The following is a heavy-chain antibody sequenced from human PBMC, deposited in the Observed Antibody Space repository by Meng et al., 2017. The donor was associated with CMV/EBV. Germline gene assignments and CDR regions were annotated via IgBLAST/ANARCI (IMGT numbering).Heavy chain of an antibody. CDR3: ARDVLRFFSAFDY. J-gene: IGHJ4*02. CDR2: ISYDGSNK. V-gene: IGHV3-30-3*01. Sequence: GGSLRLSCAASGFTFSSYAMHWVRQAPGKGLEWVAVISYDGSNKYYADSVKGRFTISRDNSKNTLYLQMNSLRAEDTAVYYCARDVLRFFSAFDYWGQGTLVTVSS. D-gene: IGHD3-3*01. CDR1: GFTFSSYA.